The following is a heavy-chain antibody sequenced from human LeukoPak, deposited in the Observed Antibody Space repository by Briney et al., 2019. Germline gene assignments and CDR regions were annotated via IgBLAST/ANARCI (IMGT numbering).Heavy chain of an antibody. D-gene: IGHD3-22*01. CDR3: AQECVDSTGYYSVPNWFDP. J-gene: IGHJ5*02. CDR2: IKQDGSAK. Sequence: PGGSLRLSCAASGVTFSRYWMSWVRQAPGKGLEWVANIKQDGSAKYYVDSVKGRFTIFRDNAKNSLYLQMNSLRAEDTAVYYCAQECVDSTGYYSVPNWFDPWGQGTLVTVSS. V-gene: IGHV3-7*01. CDR1: GVTFSRYW.